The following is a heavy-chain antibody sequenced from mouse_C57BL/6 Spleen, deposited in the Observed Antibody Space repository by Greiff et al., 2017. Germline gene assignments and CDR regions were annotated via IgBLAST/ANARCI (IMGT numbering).Heavy chain of an antibody. CDR2: IYPGSGNT. V-gene: IGHV1-76*01. Sequence: VKLQESGAELVRPGASVKLSCKASGYTFTDYYINWVKQRPGQGLEWIARIYPGSGNTYYNEKFKGKATLTAEKSSSTAYMQLSSLTSEDSAVYFCARGITTVVATNAMDYWGQGTSVTVSS. CDR1: GYTFTDYY. J-gene: IGHJ4*01. CDR3: ARGITTVVATNAMDY. D-gene: IGHD1-1*01.